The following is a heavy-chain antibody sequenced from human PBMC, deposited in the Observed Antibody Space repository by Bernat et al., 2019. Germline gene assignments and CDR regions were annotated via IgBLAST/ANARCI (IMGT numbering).Heavy chain of an antibody. CDR2: FNSDGRST. J-gene: IGHJ4*02. V-gene: IGHV3-74*01. D-gene: IGHD3-3*01. Sequence: EVQLVESGGGLVQPGGSLRLSCAASGFTFTSYWMHWVRQAPGKGLVWVSRFNSDGRSTTYEDSVKGRVTISRDNDKNTGYLQMNSLRAEETAVYYWARARYYDLIDYWGQGTLVTVSS. CDR3: ARARYYDLIDY. CDR1: GFTFTSYW.